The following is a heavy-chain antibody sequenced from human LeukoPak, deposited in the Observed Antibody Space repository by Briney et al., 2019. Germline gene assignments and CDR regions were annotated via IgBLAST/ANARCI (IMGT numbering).Heavy chain of an antibody. D-gene: IGHD3-22*01. J-gene: IGHJ3*02. CDR3: ARTKYYYDSSGYYSDAFDI. Sequence: SETLSLTRTVSGGSIGSYYWSWIRQPPGKGLEWIGYIYYSGSTNYNPSLKSRVTISVDTSKNQFSLKLSSVTAADTAVYYCARTKYYYDSSGYYSDAFDIWGQGTMVTVSS. CDR1: GGSIGSYY. V-gene: IGHV4-59*01. CDR2: IYYSGST.